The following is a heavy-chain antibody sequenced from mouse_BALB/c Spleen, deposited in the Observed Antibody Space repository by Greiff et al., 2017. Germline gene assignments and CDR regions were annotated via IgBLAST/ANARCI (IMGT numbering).Heavy chain of an antibody. V-gene: IGHV1S22*01. Sequence: LQQPGSELVRPGASVKLSCKASGYTFTSYWMHWVKQRPGQGLEWIGNIYPGSGSTNYDEKFKSKATLTVDTSSSSAYMQLSSLTSEDSAVYYCPAYHYYDCRGQGTTLPVSS. CDR1: GYTFTSYW. J-gene: IGHJ2*01. CDR3: PAYHYYDC. CDR2: IYPGSGST.